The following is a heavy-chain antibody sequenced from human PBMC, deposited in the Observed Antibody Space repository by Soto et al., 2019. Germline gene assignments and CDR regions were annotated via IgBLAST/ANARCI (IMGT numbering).Heavy chain of an antibody. D-gene: IGHD6-13*01. Sequence: ASVKVSCKASGYTFTSYYMHWVRQAPGQGVEGMGIINRSGGSTSYAYKFQGRVTLTRDTSTSTVYMELSSLRSEYTAVYYCSRDLCLVLPRTIPAYGMDFWGQGTTVTVSS. CDR3: SRDLCLVLPRTIPAYGMDF. V-gene: IGHV1-46*01. CDR2: INRSGGST. CDR1: GYTFTSYY. J-gene: IGHJ6*02.